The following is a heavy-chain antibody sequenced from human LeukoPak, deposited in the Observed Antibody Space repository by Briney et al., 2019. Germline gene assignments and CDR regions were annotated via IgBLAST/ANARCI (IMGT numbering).Heavy chain of an antibody. J-gene: IGHJ5*02. Sequence: GGSLRLSCAASGFTVSSNYMSWVRQAPGKGLEWVSIIYSGGRTYYADSVKGRFTISRDSSNNTLYLQMNSLRAEDTAVYYCARTVYYGDKDWFDPWGQGTLVTVSS. D-gene: IGHD4-17*01. CDR1: GFTVSSNY. CDR3: ARTVYYGDKDWFDP. V-gene: IGHV3-53*01. CDR2: IYSGGRT.